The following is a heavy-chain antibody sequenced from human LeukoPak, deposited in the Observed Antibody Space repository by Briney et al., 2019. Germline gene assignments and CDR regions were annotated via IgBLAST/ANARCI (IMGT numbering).Heavy chain of an antibody. V-gene: IGHV4-30-4*08. CDR2: IYYSGST. J-gene: IGHJ6*03. CDR1: GGSISSGDYY. Sequence: SEALSLTCTVSGGSISSGDYYWSWIRQPPGKGLEWIGYIYYSGSTYYNPSLKSRVTISVDTSKNQFSLKLSSVTAADTAVYYCARDPGRNYYYYYMDVWGKGTTVTVSS. CDR3: ARDPGRNYYYYYMDV.